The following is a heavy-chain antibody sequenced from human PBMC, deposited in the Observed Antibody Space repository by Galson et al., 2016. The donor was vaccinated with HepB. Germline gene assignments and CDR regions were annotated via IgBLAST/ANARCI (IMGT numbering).Heavy chain of an antibody. J-gene: IGHJ5*02. CDR2: MYSSGGT. CDR1: GASIRSGSYY. Sequence: TLSLTCTVSGASIRSGSYYWSWIRQHPGKGLEWIGYMYSSGGTYYNPSLKSRVTILVDTSKNQFSLKLSSVTAADTAVYYCARATYLWFDPWGQGTLVTVSS. CDR3: ARATYLWFDP. V-gene: IGHV4-31*03.